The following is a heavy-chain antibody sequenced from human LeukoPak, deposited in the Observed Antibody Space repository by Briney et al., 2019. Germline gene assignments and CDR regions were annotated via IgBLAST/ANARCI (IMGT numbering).Heavy chain of an antibody. Sequence: ASETLSLTCTVSGGSISRFYWSWIRQPPGKGLEWIGYIYYTGSTNYNPSLKSRLTISVDASKNQFSLKLSSVTATDTAVYYCAGLSTVTQGYFDSWGQGTLVTVSS. CDR1: GGSISRFY. CDR2: IYYTGST. J-gene: IGHJ4*02. D-gene: IGHD4-17*01. CDR3: AGLSTVTQGYFDS. V-gene: IGHV4-59*08.